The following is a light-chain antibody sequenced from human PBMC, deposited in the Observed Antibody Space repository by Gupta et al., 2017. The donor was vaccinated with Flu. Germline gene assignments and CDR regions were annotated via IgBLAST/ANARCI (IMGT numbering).Light chain of an antibody. CDR1: HSGLYSSNNMNY. V-gene: IGKV4-1*01. Sequence: SLVERATINCKSMHSGLYSSNNMNYLAWYQQKPGQPPKLLIYWADTRESGVTDRFSGGGSGTDFTLTISSLQAEDVAVYYCLQAYSTPYTFGQGTRLEIK. J-gene: IGKJ2*01. CDR2: WAD. CDR3: LQAYSTPYT.